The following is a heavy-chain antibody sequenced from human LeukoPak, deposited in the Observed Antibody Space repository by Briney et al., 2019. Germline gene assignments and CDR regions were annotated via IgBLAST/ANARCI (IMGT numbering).Heavy chain of an antibody. CDR3: AKEDQLVRNGMDV. Sequence: GESLRLSCAASGFTFDDYTMHWVRQAPGKGLEWVSLISWDGGSTYYADSVKGRFTISRDNSKNSLYLQMNSLRTEDTALYYCAKEDQLVRNGMDVWGQGTTVTVSS. CDR2: ISWDGGST. D-gene: IGHD6-13*01. J-gene: IGHJ6*02. CDR1: GFTFDDYT. V-gene: IGHV3-43*01.